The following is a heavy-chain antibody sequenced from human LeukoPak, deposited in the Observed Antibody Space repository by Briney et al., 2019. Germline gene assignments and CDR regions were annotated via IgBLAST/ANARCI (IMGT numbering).Heavy chain of an antibody. V-gene: IGHV5-51*01. CDR3: ARDSPYSSGWRDAFDV. Sequence: GESLKISCKGSGYSFTNYWIGWVRQMPGKDLEWMGIIYPGDSDTRYSPSFQGQVTISADKSISTAYLQWSGLKASDTAMYYCARDSPYSSGWRDAFDVWGQGTMVTVSS. CDR1: GYSFTNYW. D-gene: IGHD6-19*01. CDR2: IYPGDSDT. J-gene: IGHJ3*01.